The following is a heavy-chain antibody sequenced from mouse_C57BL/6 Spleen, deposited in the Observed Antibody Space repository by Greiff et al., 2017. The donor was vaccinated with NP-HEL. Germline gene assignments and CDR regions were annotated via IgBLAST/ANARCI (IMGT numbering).Heavy chain of an antibody. CDR3: ARGYDYDVAAMDY. CDR2: ISYDGSN. V-gene: IGHV3-6*01. CDR1: GYSITSGYY. Sequence: EVQLQESGPGLVKPSQSLSLTCSVTGYSITSGYYWNWIRQFPGNKLEWMGYISYDGSNNYNPSLKNRISITRDTSKNQSFLKLNSVTTEDTATYYCARGYDYDVAAMDYWGQGTSVTVSS. D-gene: IGHD2-4*01. J-gene: IGHJ4*01.